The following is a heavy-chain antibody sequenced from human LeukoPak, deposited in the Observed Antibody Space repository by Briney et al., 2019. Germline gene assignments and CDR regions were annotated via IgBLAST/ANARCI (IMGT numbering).Heavy chain of an antibody. CDR1: GGSISSGDYY. D-gene: IGHD3-10*01. V-gene: IGHV4-30-4*01. CDR2: IYYSGST. CDR3: ASEVTMVRGRGVDY. J-gene: IGHJ4*02. Sequence: SETLSLTCTVSGGSISSGDYYWSWIRQPPGTGLEWIGYIYYSGSTYYNPSLKSRVTISVDTSKNQFSLKLSSVTAADTAVYYCASEVTMVRGRGVDYWGQGTLVTVSS.